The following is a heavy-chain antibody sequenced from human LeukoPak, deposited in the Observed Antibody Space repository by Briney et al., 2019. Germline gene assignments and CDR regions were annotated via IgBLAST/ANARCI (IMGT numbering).Heavy chain of an antibody. CDR1: GYAFNKYG. CDR2: SSTYNGDR. D-gene: IGHD3-10*01. CDR3: ARDRSGSLVAFDL. J-gene: IGHJ3*01. V-gene: IGHV1-18*01. Sequence: ASVRVSCKASGYAFNKYGIGWLRQAPGQNLEWMGWSSTYNGDRKSAQKFQGRVTMTTDTPTSTAYMELRSLRSDDTAMYYCARDRSGSLVAFDLWGPGTMVTVSS.